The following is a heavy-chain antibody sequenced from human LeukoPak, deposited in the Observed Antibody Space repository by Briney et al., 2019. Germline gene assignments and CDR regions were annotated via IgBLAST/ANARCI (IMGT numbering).Heavy chain of an antibody. Sequence: ASVKVSCKASGYTFTGYYMHWVRQAPGQGLEWMGWINPNSGGTNYAQKFQGRVTTTRDASISTAYMELSRLRSDDTAVYYCARVDCSGGSCYVWIWGQGTMVTVSS. D-gene: IGHD2-15*01. V-gene: IGHV1-2*02. CDR2: INPNSGGT. J-gene: IGHJ3*02. CDR1: GYTFTGYY. CDR3: ARVDCSGGSCYVWI.